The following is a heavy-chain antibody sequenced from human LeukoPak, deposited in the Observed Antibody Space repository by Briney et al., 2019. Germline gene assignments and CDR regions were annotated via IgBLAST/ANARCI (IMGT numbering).Heavy chain of an antibody. J-gene: IGHJ4*02. D-gene: IGHD5-18*01. V-gene: IGHV3-48*03. Sequence: GGSLTLSCAASGFTFSSYELNWLRQAPGKGLVGVSYISSSGSTIYYADSVKGRFTISRDNAKNSLYLQMNGLRAEDTAVYYCAREVYSGYSYGYSLDYWGEGTLVTVSS. CDR3: AREVYSGYSYGYSLDY. CDR1: GFTFSSYE. CDR2: ISSSGSTI.